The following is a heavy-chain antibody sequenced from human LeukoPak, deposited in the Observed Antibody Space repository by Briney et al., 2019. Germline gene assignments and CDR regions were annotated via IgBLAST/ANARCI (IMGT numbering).Heavy chain of an antibody. Sequence: ASVKVSCKASGYTFTNYGITWVRQAPGQGLERMGWISAYNSAYNGNTHYSQKRQGRVTMTTDTSTNTGYMELRSLRSDDTAVYYCARGIIGYYFDYWGQGTLVTVSS. CDR1: GYTFTNYG. CDR2: ISAYNSAYNGNT. CDR3: ARGIIGYYFDY. V-gene: IGHV1-18*01. D-gene: IGHD2-15*01. J-gene: IGHJ4*02.